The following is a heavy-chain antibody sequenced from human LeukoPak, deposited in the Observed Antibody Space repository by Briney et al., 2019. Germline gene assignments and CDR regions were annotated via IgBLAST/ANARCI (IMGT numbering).Heavy chain of an antibody. V-gene: IGHV1-18*01. CDR1: GYIFTNYG. CDR3: GRGARMVGDMDLGY. CDR2: ISTYNGNT. D-gene: IGHD3-16*01. J-gene: IGHJ4*02. Sequence: GASVKVPCKSSGYIFTNYGITWVRQAPGQGLEWMGWISTYNGNTNYAQNLHGRVTTTTDTSPRTACMGVEGLGSDDSAVYYCGRGARMVGDMDLGYWGQGTLVTVS.